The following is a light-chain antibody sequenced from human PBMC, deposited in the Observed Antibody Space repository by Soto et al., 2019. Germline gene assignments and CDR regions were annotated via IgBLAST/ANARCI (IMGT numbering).Light chain of an antibody. CDR1: ISNFGSDY. CDR3: AAWDDTLSGPWV. CDR2: RNN. J-gene: IGLJ3*02. Sequence: QSVLTQPPSASGTPGQRVTISCSGSISNFGSDYVYWYRHFPGTAPQLLIYRNNQRPSGVPDRFSGSKSGNTASLAISGLRSEDEADYYCAAWDDTLSGPWVFGGGTKLTVL. V-gene: IGLV1-47*01.